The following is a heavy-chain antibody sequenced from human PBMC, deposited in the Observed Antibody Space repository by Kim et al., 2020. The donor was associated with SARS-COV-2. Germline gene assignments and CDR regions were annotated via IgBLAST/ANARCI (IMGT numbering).Heavy chain of an antibody. V-gene: IGHV4-4*07. CDR2: GST. D-gene: IGHD1-26*01. J-gene: IGHJ4*02. Sequence: GSTHSTPPLKSGVPMSVDTSKNQFSLKLSSVTAADTAVYYCRGGATINDYWGQGTLVTVSS. CDR3: RGGATINDY.